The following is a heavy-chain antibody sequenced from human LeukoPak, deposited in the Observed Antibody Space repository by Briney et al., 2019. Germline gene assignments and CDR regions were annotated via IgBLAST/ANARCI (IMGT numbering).Heavy chain of an antibody. J-gene: IGHJ2*01. D-gene: IGHD6-13*01. CDR3: ASSLGYSSSRRYWYFDL. Sequence: SETLSLTCTVSGGSISSYYWSWIRQPPGKGLEWIGYIYYSGSTNYNPSLKSRVTISVDTSKNQFSLRLSSVTAADTAVFYCASSLGYSSSRRYWYFDLWGRGTLVTVSS. CDR1: GGSISSYY. CDR2: IYYSGST. V-gene: IGHV4-59*08.